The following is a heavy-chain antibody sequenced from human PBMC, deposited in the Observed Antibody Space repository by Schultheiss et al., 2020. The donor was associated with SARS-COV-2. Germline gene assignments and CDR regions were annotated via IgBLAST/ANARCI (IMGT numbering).Heavy chain of an antibody. CDR3: ARHSPAYSSGGTSDY. CDR1: GYSFFSYW. Sequence: GGSLRLSCKGSGYSFFSYWIGWVRQMPGKGLEWMGIIYPDDSDTRYSPSFQGQVTISADKSISTAYLQWSSLKASDTAMYYCARHSPAYSSGGTSDYWGQGTLVTVSS. J-gene: IGHJ4*02. CDR2: IYPDDSDT. V-gene: IGHV5-51*01. D-gene: IGHD6-19*01.